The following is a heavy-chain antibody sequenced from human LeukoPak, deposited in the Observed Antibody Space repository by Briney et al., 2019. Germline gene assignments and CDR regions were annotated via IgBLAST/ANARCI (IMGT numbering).Heavy chain of an antibody. Sequence: SETLSLTCAVYGGSFSGYYWSWIRQPPGKGLEWIGEINHSGSTNYNPSLKSRVTISVYTSKNQFSLKLSSVTAADTAVYYCARGRRYYYDSSGYFFWGQGTLVTVSP. CDR3: ARGRRYYYDSSGYFF. V-gene: IGHV4-34*01. J-gene: IGHJ4*02. CDR2: INHSGST. D-gene: IGHD3-22*01. CDR1: GGSFSGYY.